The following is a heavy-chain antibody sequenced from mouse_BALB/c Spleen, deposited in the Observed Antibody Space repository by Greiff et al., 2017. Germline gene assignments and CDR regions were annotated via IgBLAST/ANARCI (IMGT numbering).Heavy chain of an antibody. D-gene: IGHD2-4*01. J-gene: IGHJ4*01. V-gene: IGHV5-17*02. CDR3: ARYYYDSTYYAMDY. Sequence: EVQLVESGGGLVQPGGSRKLSCAASGFTFSSFGMHWVRQAPEKGLEWVAYISSGSSTIYYADTVKGRFTISRDNPKNTLFLQMTSLRSEDTAMYYCARYYYDSTYYAMDYWGQGTSLTVSS. CDR2: ISSGSSTI. CDR1: GFTFSSFG.